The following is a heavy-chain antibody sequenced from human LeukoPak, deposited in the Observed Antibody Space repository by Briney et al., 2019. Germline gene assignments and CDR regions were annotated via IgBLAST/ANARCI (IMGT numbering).Heavy chain of an antibody. J-gene: IGHJ4*02. V-gene: IGHV3-30*04. CDR1: GFTFSSYA. Sequence: GGSLRLSCAASGFTFSSYAMHWVRQAPGKGPEWVAVISYDGSNKYYADSVKGRFTISRDNSKNTLYLQMNSLRAEDTAVYYCARLLYYDSSGYQYWGQGTLVTVSS. CDR3: ARLLYYDSSGYQY. CDR2: ISYDGSNK. D-gene: IGHD3-22*01.